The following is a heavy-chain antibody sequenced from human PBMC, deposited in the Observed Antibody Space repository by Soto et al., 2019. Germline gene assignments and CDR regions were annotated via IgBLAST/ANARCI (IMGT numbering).Heavy chain of an antibody. J-gene: IGHJ2*01. Sequence: QVQLVESGGGVVQPGRSLRLSCAASGFTFSSYGMHWVRQAPGKGLEWVAVIWYDGSNKYYADSVKGRFTISRDNSKNTLYLQMNSLRAEDTAVYYRATTTVVTPDWYFYLWGRGTLVTVSS. CDR1: GFTFSSYG. CDR3: ATTTVVTPDWYFYL. V-gene: IGHV3-33*01. CDR2: IWYDGSNK. D-gene: IGHD4-17*01.